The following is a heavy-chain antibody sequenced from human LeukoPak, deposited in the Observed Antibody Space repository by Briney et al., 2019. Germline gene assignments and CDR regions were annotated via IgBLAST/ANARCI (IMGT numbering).Heavy chain of an antibody. J-gene: IGHJ4*02. CDR3: ARRGGGSCIDY. CDR1: GFTFSSYG. CDR2: IWYDGSNK. Sequence: GGSLRLSCAASGFTFSSYGMLWVRQAPGKGLEWVAVIWYDGSNKYYADSVKGRFTISRDNSKNTLYLQMNSLRAEDTAVYYCARRGGGSCIDYWGQGTLVTVSS. V-gene: IGHV3-33*01. D-gene: IGHD2-15*01.